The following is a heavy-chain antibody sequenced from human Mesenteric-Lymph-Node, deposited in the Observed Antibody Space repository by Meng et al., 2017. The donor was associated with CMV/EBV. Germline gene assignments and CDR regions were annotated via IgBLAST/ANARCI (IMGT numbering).Heavy chain of an antibody. J-gene: IGHJ4*02. D-gene: IGHD6-25*01. CDR1: GFNFSASY. Sequence: GGSLKISCAASGFNFSASYMHWVRQAPGKGLEWVALIQYDRSDPYYAESVKGRFTISRDNFKNMLFLQMNSLTPDDTALYFCVKSAAIGTQYFDFWGQGILVTVSS. V-gene: IGHV3-30*02. CDR3: VKSAAIGTQYFDF. CDR2: IQYDRSDP.